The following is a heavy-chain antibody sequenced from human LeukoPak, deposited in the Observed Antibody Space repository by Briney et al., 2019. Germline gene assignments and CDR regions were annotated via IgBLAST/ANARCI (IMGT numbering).Heavy chain of an antibody. J-gene: IGHJ6*03. CDR2: FDPEDGET. CDR3: ATAATITMTPYSDYYYMDV. CDR1: GYTLTELS. D-gene: IGHD3-22*01. V-gene: IGHV1-24*01. Sequence: ASVKVSCKVSGYTLTELSMHWVRQAPGKGGEWRGGFDPEDGETIYAQKFQGRVTMTEAYSTDTAYMELSSLRSEDTAVYYCATAATITMTPYSDYYYMDVWGKGTTVTVSS.